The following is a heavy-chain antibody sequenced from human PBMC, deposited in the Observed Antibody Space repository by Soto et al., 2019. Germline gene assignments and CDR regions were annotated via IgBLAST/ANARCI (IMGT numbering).Heavy chain of an antibody. Sequence: GASVKVSCKASGYTFTGYYMHWVRQAPGQGLEWMGWINPNSGGTNYADSVKGRFTISRDTSKNTLFLQMNSLRAEDTAVYYCARDPLGDRAKYFDYWGQGTLVTVSS. D-gene: IGHD1-26*01. CDR2: INPNSGGT. CDR1: GYTFTGYY. CDR3: ARDPLGDRAKYFDY. J-gene: IGHJ4*01. V-gene: IGHV1-2*02.